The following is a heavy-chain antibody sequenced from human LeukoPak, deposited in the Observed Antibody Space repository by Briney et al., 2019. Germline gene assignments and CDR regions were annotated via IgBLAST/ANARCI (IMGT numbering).Heavy chain of an antibody. J-gene: IGHJ4*02. CDR1: GFTFNNYA. V-gene: IGHV3-33*08. D-gene: IGHD6-6*01. CDR2: IWYDGSNK. CDR3: ARGSTVGARQGHLEY. Sequence: QPGRSLRLSCAASGFTFNNYAIHWVRQAPGKGLEWVAVIWYDGSNKYYADSVKGRFTISRDNSKNMVYLQMNSLRAEDSALYYCARGSTVGARQGHLEYWGQGTVVTVSS.